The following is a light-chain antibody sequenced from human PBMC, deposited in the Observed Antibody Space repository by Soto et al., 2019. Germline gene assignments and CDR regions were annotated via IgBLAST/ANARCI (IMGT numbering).Light chain of an antibody. CDR3: SSYTTSSTLGV. Sequence: QSALTQPASVSGSPGQSITISCTGTSSDVSGYNYVSWYQQHPGKAPKLMIYDLSNRPSGVSNRFSGSKSGNTASLTISGLQAEDEAVYYCSSYTTSSTLGVFGTGTKVTVL. CDR2: DLS. J-gene: IGLJ1*01. V-gene: IGLV2-14*01. CDR1: SSDVSGYNY.